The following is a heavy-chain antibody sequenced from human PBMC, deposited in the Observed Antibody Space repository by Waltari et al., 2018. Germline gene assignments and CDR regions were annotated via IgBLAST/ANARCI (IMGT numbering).Heavy chain of an antibody. V-gene: IGHV3-74*01. CDR3: GRGRRSGYDRNDFDY. CDR1: GFPFSSYW. CDR2: INTCGSSN. J-gene: IGHJ4*02. Sequence: EVQLVESGGGLVQPGGCLRLSCAASGFPFSSYWLPWVRQAPGKGLGGVARINTCGSSNNYADSVKGRFTISRDNAKNTLYLQMNSRRAEDTAVYYCGRGRRSGYDRNDFDYWGQGTLVTVSS. D-gene: IGHD5-12*01.